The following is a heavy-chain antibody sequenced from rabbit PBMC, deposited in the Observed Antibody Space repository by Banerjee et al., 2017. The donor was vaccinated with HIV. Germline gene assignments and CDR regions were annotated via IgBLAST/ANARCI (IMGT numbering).Heavy chain of an antibody. J-gene: IGHJ4*01. V-gene: IGHV1S45*01. Sequence: QEQLKESGGGLVQPGGSLKLSCKASGFDFSSYYMSWVRQAPGKGLEWIGYIDPVFGSTYYASWAKGRFTISKTSSTTVTLQMTSLTAADTATYFCARDQYSYGDAGAEFSLWGPGTLVT. CDR2: IDPVFGST. D-gene: IGHD6-1*01. CDR3: ARDQYSYGDAGAEFSL. CDR1: GFDFSSYYM.